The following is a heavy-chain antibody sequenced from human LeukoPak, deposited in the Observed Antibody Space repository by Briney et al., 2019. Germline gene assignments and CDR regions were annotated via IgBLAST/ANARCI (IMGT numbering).Heavy chain of an antibody. CDR1: GFTFSSYW. D-gene: IGHD3-10*01. J-gene: IGHJ4*02. Sequence: GGSLRLSCAASGFTFSSYWMHWVRQAPGKGLVWVSRINSDGSSTNYADSVKGRFTISRDNAKNTLYLQMNSLRAEDTAVYYCARGDPFGSGPSPAYFDYWGQGTLVTVSS. V-gene: IGHV3-74*01. CDR3: ARGDPFGSGPSPAYFDY. CDR2: INSDGSST.